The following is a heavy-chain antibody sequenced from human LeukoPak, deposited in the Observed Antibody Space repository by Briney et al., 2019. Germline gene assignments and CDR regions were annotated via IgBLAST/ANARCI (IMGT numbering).Heavy chain of an antibody. CDR1: GYTFTGYY. CDR3: ARDWVSSSNFDY. V-gene: IGHV1-2*06. J-gene: IGHJ4*02. CDR2: INPNSGGT. D-gene: IGHD5/OR15-5a*01. Sequence: VASVKVSCKSSGYTFTGYYMHWVRQAPGQGLEWMGRINPNSGGTNYAQKFQGRVTMTRDTSISTAYMELSRLRSDDTAVYYCARDWVSSSNFDYWGQGTLVTVSS.